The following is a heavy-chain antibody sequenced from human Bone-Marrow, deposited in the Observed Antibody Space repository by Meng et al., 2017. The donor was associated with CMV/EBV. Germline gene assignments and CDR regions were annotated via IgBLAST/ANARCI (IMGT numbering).Heavy chain of an antibody. J-gene: IGHJ4*02. CDR1: GFTFSSYA. V-gene: IGHV3-30*14. CDR2: ISYDGSNK. Sequence: LSLTCAASGFTFSSYAMHWVRQAPGKGLEWVAVISYDGSNKYYADSVKGRFTISRDNSKNTLYLQMNSLRAEDTAVYYCASSSIAARFPDYWGQGTLVTVSS. CDR3: ASSSIAARFPDY. D-gene: IGHD6-6*01.